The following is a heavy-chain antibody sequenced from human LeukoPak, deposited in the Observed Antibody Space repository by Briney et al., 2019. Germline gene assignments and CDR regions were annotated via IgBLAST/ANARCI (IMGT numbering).Heavy chain of an antibody. CDR2: ISYHGNNK. D-gene: IGHD3-22*01. V-gene: IGHV3-30*03. CDR1: GFTFSNYG. J-gene: IGHJ4*02. Sequence: GGSLRLSCAASGFTFSNYGMHWVRQAPGKGLEWVAAISYHGNNKYYADSVKGRITISRDNSKNTLYLQMSSLRADDTAMYYCARAPHYSDSSGYPGYWGQGTLATVSS. CDR3: ARAPHYSDSSGYPGY.